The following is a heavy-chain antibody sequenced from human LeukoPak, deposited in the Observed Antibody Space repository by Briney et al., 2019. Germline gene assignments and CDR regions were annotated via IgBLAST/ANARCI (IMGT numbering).Heavy chain of an antibody. D-gene: IGHD6-13*01. V-gene: IGHV4-34*01. J-gene: IGHJ4*02. CDR1: GGSFSGYY. CDR2: INHSGST. CDR3: ARESIAAAGTPLDY. Sequence: SSETLSLTRAVYGGSFSGYYWSWIRQPPGKGLEWIGEINHSGSTNYNPSLKSRVTISVDTSKNQFSLKLSSVTAADTAVYYCARESIAAAGTPLDYWGQGTLVTVSS.